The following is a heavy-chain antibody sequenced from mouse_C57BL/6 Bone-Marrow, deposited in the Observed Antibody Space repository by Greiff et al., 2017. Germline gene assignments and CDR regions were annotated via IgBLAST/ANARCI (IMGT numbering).Heavy chain of an antibody. D-gene: IGHD2-1*01. CDR1: GYTFTDYY. V-gene: IGHV1-26*01. J-gene: IGHJ1*03. Sequence: EVQLQQSGPELVKPGASVKISCKASGYTFTDYYMNWVKQSHGKSLEWIGDINPNNGGTSYNQKFKGKATLTVDTSSSTAYMELRSLTSEDSAVYYCARDYGNLYWYFDVWGTGTTVTVSS. CDR2: INPNNGGT. CDR3: ARDYGNLYWYFDV.